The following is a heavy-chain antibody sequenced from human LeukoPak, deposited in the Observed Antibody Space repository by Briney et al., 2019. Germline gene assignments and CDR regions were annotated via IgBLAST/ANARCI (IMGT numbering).Heavy chain of an antibody. CDR1: GFTFSSYS. J-gene: IGHJ3*02. D-gene: IGHD6-19*01. CDR2: ISSSSSTI. Sequence: PGGSLRLSCAASGFTFSSYSMNWVRQAPGKGLEWVSYISSSSSTIYYADSVKGRFTISRDNAKNSLYLQMNSLRAEDTAVYYCARDWPTSVAGNNDAFDIWGQGTMVTVSS. V-gene: IGHV3-48*04. CDR3: ARDWPTSVAGNNDAFDI.